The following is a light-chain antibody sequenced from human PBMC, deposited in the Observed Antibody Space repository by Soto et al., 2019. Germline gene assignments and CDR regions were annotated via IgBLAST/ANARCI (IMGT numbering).Light chain of an antibody. CDR3: SSYTGTSTYV. J-gene: IGLJ1*01. CDR1: SSDVGGYKY. Sequence: QSVLTQPASVSGSPGQSIAISCTGTSSDVGGYKYVSWYQQHPGKAPKLVIYDVSNRPSGVSDRFSGSKSGNTASLTISGLQAEDEGDFYCSSYTGTSTYVLGTGTKVTV. CDR2: DVS. V-gene: IGLV2-14*01.